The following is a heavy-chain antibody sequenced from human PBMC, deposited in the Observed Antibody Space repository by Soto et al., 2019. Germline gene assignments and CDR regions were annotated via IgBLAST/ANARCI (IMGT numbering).Heavy chain of an antibody. CDR3: ATPFHSYDCRGYAEYYFDY. CDR2: IAGSGRT. V-gene: IGHV4-31*03. J-gene: IGHJ4*02. CDR1: GGSITSGGYF. Sequence: QVQLQESGPGLVKPSQTLSLTCTVSGGSITSGGYFWSWIRQQPGKGLEWIGYIAGSGRTYYNPSLECRLTMAVDTYQTQFHLNLSSVTAADTAVYYCATPFHSYDCRGYAEYYFDYWAREPWSPSPQ. D-gene: IGHD3-22*01.